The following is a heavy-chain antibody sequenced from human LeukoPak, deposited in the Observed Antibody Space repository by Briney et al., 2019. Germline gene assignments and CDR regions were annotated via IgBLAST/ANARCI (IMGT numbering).Heavy chain of an antibody. J-gene: IGHJ4*02. Sequence: GGSLRLSCAASGFIVSDNYMSWVRQAPGKGLEWVSVIYSGGNTYYADSVKGRFTISRDNSKNTLYLQMNSLRAEDTAVYYCAREACSSTSCYTAYFDYWGQGTLVTVSS. D-gene: IGHD2-2*02. CDR3: AREACSSTSCYTAYFDY. V-gene: IGHV3-53*01. CDR2: IYSGGNT. CDR1: GFIVSDNY.